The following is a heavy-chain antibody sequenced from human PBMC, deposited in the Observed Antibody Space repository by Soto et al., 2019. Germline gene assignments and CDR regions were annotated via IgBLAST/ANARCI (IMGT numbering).Heavy chain of an antibody. V-gene: IGHV1-18*01. J-gene: IGHJ3*01. CDR1: GYTFTSYG. D-gene: IGHD2-15*01. Sequence: ASVKVSCKASGYTFTSYGISWVRQAPGQGLEWMGWISAYNGNTNYAQKLQGRVTMTTDTSTSTAYMELRSLRSDDTAVYYCARDHGRFFGGSCYSLHAFDFWGQGTMV. CDR3: ARDHGRFFGGSCYSLHAFDF. CDR2: ISAYNGNT.